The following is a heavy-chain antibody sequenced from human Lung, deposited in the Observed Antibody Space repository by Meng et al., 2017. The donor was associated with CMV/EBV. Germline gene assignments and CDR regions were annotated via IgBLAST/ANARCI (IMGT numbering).Heavy chain of an antibody. CDR3: ARGSSSYFDY. Sequence: ASXXVSCKASGYTFTSYDINWVRQATGQGLEWMGWMNPNSGNTGYAQKFQGRVTITRNTSISTAYMELSSLRSEDTVVYYCARGSSSYFDYGAQGNLVTVSS. D-gene: IGHD6-13*01. CDR1: GYTFTSYD. CDR2: MNPNSGNT. V-gene: IGHV1-8*03. J-gene: IGHJ4*02.